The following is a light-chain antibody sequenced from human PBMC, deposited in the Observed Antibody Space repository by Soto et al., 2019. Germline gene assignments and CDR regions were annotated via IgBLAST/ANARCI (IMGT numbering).Light chain of an antibody. CDR2: DVS. CDR1: NSDVGAYNY. Sequence: QSVLTQPASVSGSPGQSITISCAGSNSDVGAYNYVSWYQQHPGKAPKLIIFDVSNRPSGVSDRFSASKSGNTASLTISGLQAEDEADYYCSSFTTRTTLVFGGGTKVTVL. J-gene: IGLJ3*02. CDR3: SSFTTRTTLV. V-gene: IGLV2-14*03.